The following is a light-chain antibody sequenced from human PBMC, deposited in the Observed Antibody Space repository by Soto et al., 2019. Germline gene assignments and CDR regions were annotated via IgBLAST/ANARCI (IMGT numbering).Light chain of an antibody. CDR3: SSFAGSGTAYFV. CDR1: SSDVGGYNY. V-gene: IGLV2-14*01. J-gene: IGLJ1*01. CDR2: EVS. Sequence: QSALTQPASVSGSPGQSITISCTGTSSDVGGYNYVSWYQQVPGKTPKLMIYEVSNRPSGVPNRFSGSKSGNTASLTISGLQSEDEADYYCSSFAGSGTAYFVFGTGTKVTVL.